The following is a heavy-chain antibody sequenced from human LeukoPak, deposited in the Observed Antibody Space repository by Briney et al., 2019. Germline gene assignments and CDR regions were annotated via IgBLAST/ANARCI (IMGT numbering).Heavy chain of an antibody. CDR2: ISYDGSNK. CDR1: GFTFSSYG. V-gene: IGHV3-30*19. D-gene: IGHD1-26*01. CDR3: ARDRGATRLVGY. Sequence: PGGSLRLSCAASGFTFSSYGMHWVRQAPGKGLEWVAVISYDGSNKYYADSVKGRFTISRDNSKNTLYLQMNSERAEDTAVYYCARDRGATRLVGYWGQGTLVTVSS. J-gene: IGHJ4*02.